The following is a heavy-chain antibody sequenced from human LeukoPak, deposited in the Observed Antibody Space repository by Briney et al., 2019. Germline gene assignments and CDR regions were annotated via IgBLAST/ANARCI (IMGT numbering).Heavy chain of an antibody. V-gene: IGHV3-53*01. CDR3: ARRYFDWLLYAMDD. CDR2: IYSGGST. Sequence: GGSLRLSCAASGFTVSSNYMSWVRQAPGKGLEWVSVIYSGGSTYYADSVKGRFTISRDNSKNTLYLQMNSLRAEDTAVYYCARRYFDWLLYAMDDWGKGTTVTVSS. D-gene: IGHD3-9*01. CDR1: GFTVSSNY. J-gene: IGHJ6*04.